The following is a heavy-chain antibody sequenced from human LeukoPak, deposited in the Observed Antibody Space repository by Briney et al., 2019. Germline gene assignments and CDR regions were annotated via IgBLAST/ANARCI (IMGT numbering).Heavy chain of an antibody. D-gene: IGHD3-22*01. CDR2: IKQDGSEK. Sequence: GGSLRLSCAASGFTFSSYWMSWVRQAPGKGLEWVANIKQDGSEKYYVDSVKGRFTISRDNAKNSLYLQMNSLRAEYTAVYYCARDGHYYDKGMDVWGQGTTVTVSS. CDR1: GFTFSSYW. J-gene: IGHJ6*02. V-gene: IGHV3-7*01. CDR3: ARDGHYYDKGMDV.